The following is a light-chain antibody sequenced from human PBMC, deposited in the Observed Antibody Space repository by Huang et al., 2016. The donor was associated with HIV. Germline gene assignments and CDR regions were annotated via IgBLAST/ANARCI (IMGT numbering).Light chain of an antibody. CDR1: QSVRDR. CDR3: QQYESWPPLT. CDR2: ATS. V-gene: IGKV3-15*01. Sequence: EIVMTQSPDTLSVSPGERATLSCRASQSVRDRLAWYQQKPGQAPRLLLHATSNRADGVPGRFSGSGSGKEFTLTISSLQSEDCGVYYCQQYESWPPLTFGGGTKVEIK. J-gene: IGKJ4*01.